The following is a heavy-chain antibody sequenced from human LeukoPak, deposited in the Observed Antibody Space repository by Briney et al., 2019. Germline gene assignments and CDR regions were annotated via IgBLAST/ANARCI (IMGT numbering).Heavy chain of an antibody. Sequence: SETLSPTCAVYGGSFSGYYWSWIRQPPGKGLEWIGEINHSGSTNYNPSLKSRVTISVDTSKNQFSLKLSSVTAADTAVYYCARIGLGSSEDYWGQGTLVTVSS. CDR2: INHSGST. CDR3: ARIGLGSSEDY. J-gene: IGHJ4*02. D-gene: IGHD2-2*01. V-gene: IGHV4-34*01. CDR1: GGSFSGYY.